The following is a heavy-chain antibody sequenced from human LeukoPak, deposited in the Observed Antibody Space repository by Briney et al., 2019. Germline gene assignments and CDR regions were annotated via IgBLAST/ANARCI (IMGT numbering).Heavy chain of an antibody. CDR1: GFTFSNYW. CDR2: INSDGGNT. V-gene: IGHV3-74*01. D-gene: IGHD3-10*01. J-gene: IGHJ4*02. CDR3: VRGGSSVSFDY. Sequence: GGSLRLSCAASGFTFSNYWMHWVPHTPGKGLVWVSRINSDGGNTNYAVSVKGRFTVSRDNAKNTLYLQINSLRVEDTALYYCVRGGSSVSFDYWGQGTLVAVSS.